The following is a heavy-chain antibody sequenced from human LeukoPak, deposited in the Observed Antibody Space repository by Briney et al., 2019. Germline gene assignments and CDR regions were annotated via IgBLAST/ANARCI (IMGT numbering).Heavy chain of an antibody. CDR2: IRFDGSDK. CDR1: GFTFSSYG. J-gene: IGHJ4*02. CDR3: AKDRFGVGSTYFDY. Sequence: SGGSLRLSCAASGFTFSSYGMHWVRQAPGKGLEWVAFIRFDGSDKYYADSVKGRFTISRDNSKNTLYLQMNSLRAGDTAIYYCAKDRFGVGSTYFDYWGQGTLVTVSS. V-gene: IGHV3-30*02. D-gene: IGHD3-3*01.